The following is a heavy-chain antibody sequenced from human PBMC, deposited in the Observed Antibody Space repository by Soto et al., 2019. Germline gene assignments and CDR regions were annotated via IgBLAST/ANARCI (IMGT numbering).Heavy chain of an antibody. CDR2: IRSNADGGTA. CDR1: GFTFSNAW. Sequence: EVQLVESGGGLVKPGGSLRLSCAASGFTFSNAWMNWVRQAPGKGLEWVGRIRSNADGGTADYAAPVKGRFTFSRDDSQNTLFLQMNSLKTEDTAVYFCTTSISGFVTGHWGPGTLVTVSS. D-gene: IGHD3-3*01. V-gene: IGHV3-15*07. CDR3: TTSISGFVTGH. J-gene: IGHJ4*02.